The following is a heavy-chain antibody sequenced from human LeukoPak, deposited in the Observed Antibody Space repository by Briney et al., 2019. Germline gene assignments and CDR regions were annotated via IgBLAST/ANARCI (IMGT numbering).Heavy chain of an antibody. CDR2: INTYNGNT. CDR1: GYIFTQYC. D-gene: IGHD3/OR15-3a*01. Sequence: ASVKVSCKASGYIFTQYCISWVRQAPGQGLEWMASINTYNGNTNYAQNFQGRVTVTTDTSTSTVYMELRRLRSGDTAVYFCARRTGYNYYYMEVWGEGTTVTVSS. V-gene: IGHV1-18*01. J-gene: IGHJ6*03. CDR3: ARRTGYNYYYMEV.